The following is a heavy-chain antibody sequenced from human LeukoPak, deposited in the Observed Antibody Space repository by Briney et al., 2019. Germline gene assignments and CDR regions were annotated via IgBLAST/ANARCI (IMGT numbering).Heavy chain of an antibody. D-gene: IGHD3-22*01. Sequence: GRSLRLSCAASGFTFSSYAMHWVRQAPGKGLEWVANIKEDGSEKYYVDSVKGRFTISRDNAKNSLYLQMNSLRAEDTAVYYCARRYYDNFDYWGQGTLVTVSS. CDR3: ARRYYDNFDY. CDR1: GFTFSSYA. J-gene: IGHJ4*02. CDR2: IKEDGSEK. V-gene: IGHV3-7*01.